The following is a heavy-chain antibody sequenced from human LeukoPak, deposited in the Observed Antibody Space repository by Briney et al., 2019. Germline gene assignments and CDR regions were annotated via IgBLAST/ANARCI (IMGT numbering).Heavy chain of an antibody. V-gene: IGHV4-4*02. CDR3: ARDSYYFGSGSDNTPYNWFDP. Sequence: GSLRLSCAASGFTVSSNYMTWVRQPPGKRLEWIAEIYHSGSTNYNPSLKSRVTISVDKSKNQFSLKLSSVTAADTAMYYCARDSYYFGSGSDNTPYNWFDPWGQGTLVTVPS. CDR1: GFTVSSNY. J-gene: IGHJ5*02. CDR2: IYHSGST. D-gene: IGHD3-10*01.